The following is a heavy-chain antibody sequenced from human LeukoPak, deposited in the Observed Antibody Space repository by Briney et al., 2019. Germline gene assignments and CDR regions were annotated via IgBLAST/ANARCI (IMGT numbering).Heavy chain of an antibody. J-gene: IGHJ4*02. D-gene: IGHD3-10*01. CDR2: IYYSGST. Sequence: SETLSLTCTVSGGSISSYYWSWIRQPPGKGLEWIGYIYYSGSTNYSPSLKSRVTISVDTSKNQFSLKLSSVTAADTAVYYRARVGFREPAFDYWGQGTLVTVSS. CDR3: ARVGFREPAFDY. CDR1: GGSISSYY. V-gene: IGHV4-59*01.